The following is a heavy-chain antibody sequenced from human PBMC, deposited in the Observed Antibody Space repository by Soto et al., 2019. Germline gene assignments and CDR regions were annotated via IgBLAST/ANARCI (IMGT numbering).Heavy chain of an antibody. CDR3: ARSLFLREGWYYFDY. V-gene: IGHV3-33*01. CDR1: GFTFSSYG. CDR2: IWYDGSNK. J-gene: IGHJ4*02. D-gene: IGHD2-21*01. Sequence: GGSLRLSCAASGFTFSSYGMHWVRQAPGKGLEWVAVIWYDGSNKYYADSVKGRFTISRDNSKNTLYLQMNSLRAEDTAVYYCARSLFLREGWYYFDYWGQGTLVTVSS.